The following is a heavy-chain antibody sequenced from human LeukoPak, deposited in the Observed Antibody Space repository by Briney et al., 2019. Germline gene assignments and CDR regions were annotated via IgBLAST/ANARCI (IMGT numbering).Heavy chain of an antibody. CDR2: ITASGGTT. CDR1: GFTFSSYN. Sequence: GGSLRLSCAASGFTFSSYNMNWVRQAPGKGLEWVSSITASGGTTYYADSVKGRFTISRDNSKNTLYLEINSLRAEDTALYYCAKWFYGAGSPKYFQDWGQGTLVTVSS. V-gene: IGHV3-23*01. J-gene: IGHJ1*01. D-gene: IGHD3-10*01. CDR3: AKWFYGAGSPKYFQD.